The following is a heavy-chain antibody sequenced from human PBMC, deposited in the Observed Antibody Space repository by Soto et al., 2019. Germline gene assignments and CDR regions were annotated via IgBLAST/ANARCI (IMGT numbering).Heavy chain of an antibody. D-gene: IGHD4-17*01. CDR2: INSDGRIT. CDR1: GFTVSSYW. CDR3: ARSAYSDYFYYYYIDV. V-gene: IGHV3-74*01. Sequence: GGSLRLSCAASGFTVSSYWMHWVRQSPGKGLVWVSRINSDGRITNYADSVKGRFTISSDNAKNTLYLQMNSLRAEDTAVYYCARSAYSDYFYYYYIDVWGKGTTVTVSS. J-gene: IGHJ6*03.